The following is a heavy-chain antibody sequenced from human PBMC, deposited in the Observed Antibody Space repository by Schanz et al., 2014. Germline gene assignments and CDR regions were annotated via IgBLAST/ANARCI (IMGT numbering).Heavy chain of an antibody. J-gene: IGHJ4*02. CDR1: GYTFTTYA. CDR3: ARDRRFFDRDDLYYFDS. Sequence: QVQLVQSGAEVKKPGASVRVSCKASGYTFTTYAMSWVRQAPGQGLEWVGWINTGSGDTKYPQKLQGRVTMTTDTSTSTAYMELRSLRSDDTAVYYCARDRRFFDRDDLYYFDSWGQGTLVTVSS. CDR2: INTGSGDT. D-gene: IGHD3-3*01. V-gene: IGHV1-18*01.